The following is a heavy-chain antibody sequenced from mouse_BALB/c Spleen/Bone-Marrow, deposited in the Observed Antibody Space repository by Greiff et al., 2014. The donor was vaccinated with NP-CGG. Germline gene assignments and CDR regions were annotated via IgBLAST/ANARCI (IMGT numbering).Heavy chain of an antibody. V-gene: IGHV1S41*01. CDR3: ARERYGYDGWYFDV. J-gene: IGHJ1*01. Sequence: DLVKPGASVKLSRKTSGYTFTNYWINWIKQGPGQGLEWLGRIAPGSGSTYYNEMFKVKAPLTVDTSSSTAYIQLSSLSSEDSAVYFCARERYGYDGWYFDVWGAGTTVTVSS. D-gene: IGHD2-2*01. CDR1: GYTFTNYW. CDR2: IAPGSGST.